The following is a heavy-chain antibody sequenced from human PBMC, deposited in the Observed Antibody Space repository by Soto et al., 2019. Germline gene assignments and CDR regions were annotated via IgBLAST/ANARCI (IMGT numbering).Heavy chain of an antibody. D-gene: IGHD4-17*01. CDR3: ARLSTTVTTSWYFDL. J-gene: IGHJ2*01. Sequence: QVQLQESGPGMVKPSQTLSLTCTVSGGSISSGGYYWSWIRQHPGKGLEWIGYIYYSGSTYYNPSLKSRVTISVDTSKNQCSLKLSSVTAADTAVYYCARLSTTVTTSWYFDLWGRGTLVTVSS. V-gene: IGHV4-31*03. CDR2: IYYSGST. CDR1: GGSISSGGYY.